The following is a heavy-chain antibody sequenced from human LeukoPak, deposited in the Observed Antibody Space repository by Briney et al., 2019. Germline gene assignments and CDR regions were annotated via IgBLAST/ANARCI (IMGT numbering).Heavy chain of an antibody. CDR3: ARLHSAVYYGDAFDI. D-gene: IGHD3-10*01. Sequence: GGSLRLSCAASGFTFTFSAYAIHWVRQAPGKGLEWVAVMWYDGSNEYYADSVKGRFTVSRDNVKNSLFLQMNSLRVEDTAAYYCARLHSAVYYGDAFDIWGQGTMVTVSS. CDR2: MWYDGSNE. J-gene: IGHJ3*02. V-gene: IGHV3-33*03. CDR1: GFTFTFSAYA.